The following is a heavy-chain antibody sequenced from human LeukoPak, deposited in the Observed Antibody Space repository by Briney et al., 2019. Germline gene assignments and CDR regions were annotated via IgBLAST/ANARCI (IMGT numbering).Heavy chain of an antibody. V-gene: IGHV4-34*01. CDR2: INQSGST. D-gene: IGHD2-15*01. CDR1: GGSFSGYY. Sequence: PSETLSLTCAVYGGSFSGYYWSWIRQPPGKGLEWIGEINQSGSTHYNPSLKSRVTISVDTSKNQFSLKLSSVTAADTAVYYCARYRGNRLRYFDYWGQGTLVTVSS. J-gene: IGHJ4*02. CDR3: ARYRGNRLRYFDY.